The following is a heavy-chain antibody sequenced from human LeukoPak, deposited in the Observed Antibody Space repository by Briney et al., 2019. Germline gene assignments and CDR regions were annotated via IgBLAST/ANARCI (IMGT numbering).Heavy chain of an antibody. Sequence: PSETLSLTCTVSGDSINSYYWSWIRQPPGKGLEWIGYIYHSGSTNYNPSLKSRVTILIDTSKNQFSLKLSSLTAADTAVYYCARGRLGKLSLFDSWGRGTLVTVSS. CDR2: IYHSGST. CDR3: ARGRLGKLSLFDS. J-gene: IGHJ4*02. CDR1: GDSINSYY. V-gene: IGHV4-59*01. D-gene: IGHD3-16*02.